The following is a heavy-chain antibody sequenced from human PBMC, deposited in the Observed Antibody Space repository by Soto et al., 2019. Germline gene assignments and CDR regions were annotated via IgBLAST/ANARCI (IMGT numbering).Heavy chain of an antibody. Sequence: EVQLLESGGDLVQPGGSLRLSCVASGIPFGSRVMSWVRQAPGEGLEWVSTITDTGGDTKYADSVRGRFTMSRDNSKKTLYLQMNSLRVEDSALYYCARGSTDSYPGSRIFDFWGRGTLVTVSS. CDR2: ITDTGGDT. V-gene: IGHV3-23*01. CDR1: GIPFGSRV. D-gene: IGHD3-10*01. J-gene: IGHJ4*02. CDR3: ARGSTDSYPGSRIFDF.